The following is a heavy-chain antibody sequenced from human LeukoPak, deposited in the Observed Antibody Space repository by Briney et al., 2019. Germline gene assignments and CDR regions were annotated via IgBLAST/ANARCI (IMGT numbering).Heavy chain of an antibody. Sequence: GGPLRLSCVASGFTFRSSWMSWVRKAPGKGLEWVANINQDGSEKYNAHSLKGRFTIPRNNVKNSLYLQMNSMRAEDTAVYYSARDDELGLDPWDQRTLVTVS. CDR1: GFTFRSSW. CDR2: INQDGSEK. CDR3: ARDDELGLDP. D-gene: IGHD6-13*01. V-gene: IGHV3-7*01. J-gene: IGHJ5*02.